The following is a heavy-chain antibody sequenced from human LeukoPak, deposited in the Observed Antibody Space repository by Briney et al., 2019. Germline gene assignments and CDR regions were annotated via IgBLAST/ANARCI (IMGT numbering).Heavy chain of an antibody. J-gene: IGHJ4*02. CDR1: GYSFTSYW. D-gene: IGHD3-22*01. CDR2: IYPGDSDT. CDR3: ARRGYYYDSSGYPPEYYFDY. V-gene: IGHV5-51*01. Sequence: GESLKISCKGSGYSFTSYWIGWARQMPGKGLEWMGIIYPGDSDTRYSPSFQGQVTISADKSISTAYLQWSSLKASDTAMYYCARRGYYYDSSGYPPEYYFDYWGQGTLVTVSS.